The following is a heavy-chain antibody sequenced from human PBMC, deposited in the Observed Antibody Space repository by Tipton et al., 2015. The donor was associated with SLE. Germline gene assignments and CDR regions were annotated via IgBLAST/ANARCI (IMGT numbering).Heavy chain of an antibody. J-gene: IGHJ2*01. Sequence: LRLSCTVSGGSISSGGYYWSWIRQHPGKGLEWIGYIYYSGSTNYNPSLKSRVTMSVDTSENQFSLKLSSVTAADTAVYYCARDRYCGGGSCFDWYFDLWGRGTLVTVSS. D-gene: IGHD2-15*01. CDR3: ARDRYCGGGSCFDWYFDL. CDR1: GGSISSGGYY. CDR2: IYYSGST. V-gene: IGHV4-31*03.